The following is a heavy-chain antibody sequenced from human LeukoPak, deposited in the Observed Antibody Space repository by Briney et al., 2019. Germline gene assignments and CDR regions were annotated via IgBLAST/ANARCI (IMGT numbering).Heavy chain of an antibody. Sequence: GASVKVSCKASGYTFTSYDINWVRQAPGQGLEWMGWINPNSGGTNYAQKFQGRVTMTRDTSISTAYMELSRLRSDDTAVYYCARDLWADCGGDCYSNAFDIWGQGTMVTVSS. CDR3: ARDLWADCGGDCYSNAFDI. CDR2: INPNSGGT. V-gene: IGHV1-2*02. CDR1: GYTFTSYD. J-gene: IGHJ3*02. D-gene: IGHD2-21*02.